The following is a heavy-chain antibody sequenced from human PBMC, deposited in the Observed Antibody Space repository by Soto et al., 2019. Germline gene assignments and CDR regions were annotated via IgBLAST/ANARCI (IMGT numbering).Heavy chain of an antibody. CDR1: GGSIGSGGYY. D-gene: IGHD6-13*01. V-gene: IGHV4-61*08. CDR3: AIEVGRSNQFDL. J-gene: IGHJ5*02. Sequence: SETLSLTCTVSGGSIGSGGYYWSWIRQHPGKGLEWIGYIYYSGITYYNPSLKSRVTISVDTSKNQFSLKLSSVTAADTAVYYCAIEVGRSNQFDLWGQGTMVTVSS. CDR2: IYYSGIT.